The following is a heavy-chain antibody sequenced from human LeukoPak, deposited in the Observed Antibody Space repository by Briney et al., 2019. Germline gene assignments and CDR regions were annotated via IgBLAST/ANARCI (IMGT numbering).Heavy chain of an antibody. CDR3: ARDGGHGYNFDY. V-gene: IGHV1-18*01. CDR2: ISAYNGNT. CDR1: GYIFTSYV. D-gene: IGHD5-24*01. Sequence: ASVRVSCKPAGYIFTSYVISWVRQAPGQGREWMGWISAYNGNTNYAQKLQGRVTMTTDTSTRTAYMELRSLRSDDTAVYYCARDGGHGYNFDYWGQGTLVTVSS. J-gene: IGHJ4*02.